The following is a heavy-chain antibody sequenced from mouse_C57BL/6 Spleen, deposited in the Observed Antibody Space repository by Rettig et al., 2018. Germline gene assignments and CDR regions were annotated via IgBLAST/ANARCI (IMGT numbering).Heavy chain of an antibody. Sequence: ISCKASGYAFSSSWMNWVKQRPGKGLEWIGRIYPGDGDTNYNGKFKGKATLTADKSSSTAYMQLSSLTSEDSAVYFCARSPYSYFDVWGTGTTVTVSS. V-gene: IGHV1-82*01. CDR2: IYPGDGDT. CDR3: ARSPYSYFDV. CDR1: GYAFSSSW. J-gene: IGHJ1*03.